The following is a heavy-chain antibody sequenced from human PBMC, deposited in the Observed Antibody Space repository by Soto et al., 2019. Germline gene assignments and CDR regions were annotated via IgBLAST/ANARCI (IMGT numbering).Heavy chain of an antibody. Sequence: QLQLQESGPGLVKPSETLSLTCTVSGGSISSSSYYWGWIRQPSGKGLEWIGSIYYSGSTYYNPSLKSRVTISVDTSKNQFSLKLSSVTAADTAVYYCARHAARGGSFRRYYFDYWGQGTLVTVSS. CDR2: IYYSGST. V-gene: IGHV4-39*01. D-gene: IGHD1-26*01. J-gene: IGHJ4*02. CDR1: GGSISSSSYY. CDR3: ARHAARGGSFRRYYFDY.